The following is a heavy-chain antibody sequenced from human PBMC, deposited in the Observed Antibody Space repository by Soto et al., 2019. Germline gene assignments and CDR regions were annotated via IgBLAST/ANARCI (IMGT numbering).Heavy chain of an antibody. D-gene: IGHD6-13*01. CDR1: GFSLSNAGMG. J-gene: IGHJ5*02. V-gene: IGHV2-26*04. CDR3: ASTYSTSWYWFDP. CDR2: IFSNDEK. Sequence: QVTVKESGPVLVKPTEPLTLTCTVSGFSLSNAGMGVSWIRQPPGKALEWLGHIFSNDEKSYSTSLKSRLTISKDTSKSQVVLTMTNMDPVDTATYYCASTYSTSWYWFDPWGQGTLVTVSS.